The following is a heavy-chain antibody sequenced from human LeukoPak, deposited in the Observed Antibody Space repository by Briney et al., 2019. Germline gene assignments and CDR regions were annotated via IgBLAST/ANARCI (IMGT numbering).Heavy chain of an antibody. Sequence: GGSLRLSCAASGFTFDDYGMSWVRQAPGKGLEWVSGINWNGGSTGYADSVKDRFTISRDNAKNSLYLQMNSLRAEDTALYYCARSKKAARLDAFDIWGQGTMVTVSS. V-gene: IGHV3-20*04. CDR3: ARSKKAARLDAFDI. D-gene: IGHD6-13*01. CDR2: INWNGGST. CDR1: GFTFDDYG. J-gene: IGHJ3*02.